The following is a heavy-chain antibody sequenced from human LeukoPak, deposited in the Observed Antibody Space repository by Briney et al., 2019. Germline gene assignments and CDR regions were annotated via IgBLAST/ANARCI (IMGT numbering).Heavy chain of an antibody. V-gene: IGHV1-8*01. J-gene: IGHJ6*02. Sequence: GASVKVSCKASGYRFTSHHIDWVRQAPGQGPEWMGWMNAESGHTGYAQNLEGRVTMTRNTSISTAYMELSSLTSEDTAVYFCARRGWAGYYAMDVWGQGTTVTVSS. D-gene: IGHD1-26*01. CDR2: MNAESGHT. CDR1: GYRFTSHH. CDR3: ARRGWAGYYAMDV.